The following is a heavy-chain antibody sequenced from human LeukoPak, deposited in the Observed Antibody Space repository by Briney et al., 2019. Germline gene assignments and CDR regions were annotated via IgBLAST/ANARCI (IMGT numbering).Heavy chain of an antibody. CDR1: GGSISSGDYY. CDR3: ARGWTTGTTPFDAFDI. D-gene: IGHD1-1*01. Sequence: SQTLSLTCTVSGGSISSGDYYWSRIRQPPGKGLEWIGYIYYSGSTYYNPSLKSRVTISVDTSKNQFSLKLSSVTAADTAVYYCARGWTTGTTPFDAFDIWGQGTMVTVSS. J-gene: IGHJ3*02. CDR2: IYYSGST. V-gene: IGHV4-30-4*08.